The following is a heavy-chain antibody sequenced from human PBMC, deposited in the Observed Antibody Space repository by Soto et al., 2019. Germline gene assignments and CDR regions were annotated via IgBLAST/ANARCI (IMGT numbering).Heavy chain of an antibody. CDR3: ARDTNWDQDAFDI. J-gene: IGHJ3*02. Sequence: GGSLTLSCAASGLIFSSYAMSWVRQAPGKGLEWVSAISDSGGSTYNEDSVKGRFTISRDNSKNTLYLKMNSLRAEDAAVYYCARDTNWDQDAFDIWGQGTMVTVSS. D-gene: IGHD7-27*01. V-gene: IGHV3-23*01. CDR2: ISDSGGST. CDR1: GLIFSSYA.